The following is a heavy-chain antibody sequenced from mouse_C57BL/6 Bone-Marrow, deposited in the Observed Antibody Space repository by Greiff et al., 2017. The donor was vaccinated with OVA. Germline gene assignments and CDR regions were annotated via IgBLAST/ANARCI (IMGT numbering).Heavy chain of an antibody. CDR3: ARVTAQATRAWFAY. D-gene: IGHD3-2*02. CDR2: ISDGGSYT. J-gene: IGHJ3*01. Sequence: EVQVVESGGGLVKPGGSLKLSCAASGFTFSSYAMSWVRQTPERRLEWVATISDGGSYTYYPDNVKGRFTISRDSAKNNLYLQMSHLKSEDTAMYYCARVTAQATRAWFAYWGQGTLVTVSA. CDR1: GFTFSSYA. V-gene: IGHV5-4*01.